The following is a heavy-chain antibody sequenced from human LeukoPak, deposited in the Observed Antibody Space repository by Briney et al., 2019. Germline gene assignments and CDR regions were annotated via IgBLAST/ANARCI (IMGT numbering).Heavy chain of an antibody. Sequence: PSETLSLTCTVSGGSISSSSYYWGWIRQPPGKGLEWIGYIYYSGSTNYNPSLKSRVTISVDTSKNQFSLKLSSVTAADTAVYYCARAYQPVRYYDSSGYYYFDYWGQGTLVTVSS. D-gene: IGHD3-22*01. CDR2: IYYSGST. V-gene: IGHV4-61*05. CDR3: ARAYQPVRYYDSSGYYYFDY. J-gene: IGHJ4*02. CDR1: GGSISSSSYY.